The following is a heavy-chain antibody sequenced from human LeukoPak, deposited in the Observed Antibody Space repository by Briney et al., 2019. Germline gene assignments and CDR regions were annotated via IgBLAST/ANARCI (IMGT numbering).Heavy chain of an antibody. CDR2: IDPSDSYT. V-gene: IGHV5-10-1*01. Sequence: HGESLKISCKGSGYRFTSYWISWVRQMPGKGLEWMGRIDPSDSYTNYRPSFQGHLTISADKSISTAYLQWSSLKASDTAMYYCARHQLLGPCFKGVCSDAFDIWGQGTMVTVSS. J-gene: IGHJ3*02. D-gene: IGHD2-8*01. CDR1: GYRFTSYW. CDR3: ARHQLLGPCFKGVCSDAFDI.